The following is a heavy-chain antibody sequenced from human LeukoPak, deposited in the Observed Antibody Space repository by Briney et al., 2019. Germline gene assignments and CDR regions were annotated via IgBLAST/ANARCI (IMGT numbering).Heavy chain of an antibody. Sequence: GGSQRLSCAASGFTFSRYAMKWIRQAPGKGLEWVSDISGSGVNTYYADSVKGRFTISRDNSKNTVYLQMQSLRAEDTALYYCATETVDSPDYWGQGTVVTVSS. J-gene: IGHJ4*02. CDR3: ATETVDSPDY. CDR1: GFTFSRYA. CDR2: ISGSGVNT. V-gene: IGHV3-23*01. D-gene: IGHD3-22*01.